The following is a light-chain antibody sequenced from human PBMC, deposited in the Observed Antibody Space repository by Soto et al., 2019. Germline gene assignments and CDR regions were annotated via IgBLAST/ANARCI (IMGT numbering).Light chain of an antibody. CDR1: QTVTSSY. V-gene: IGKV3-20*01. CDR3: QQYGSSPPT. J-gene: IGKJ5*01. Sequence: EIVLTQSPGALSLSPGERATLSCRASQTVTSSYLAWYQQKPGQAPRLLIYGASTGATGIPDRFSGSGSVTDFTLTISRLEPEDFAVYYCQQYGSSPPTFGQGTRLEIK. CDR2: GAS.